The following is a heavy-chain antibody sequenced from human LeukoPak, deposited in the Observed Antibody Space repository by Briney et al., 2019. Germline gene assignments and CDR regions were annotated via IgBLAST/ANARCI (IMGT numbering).Heavy chain of an antibody. Sequence: GGSLRLSCAASGFTFSSYAMSWVRQAPGKGPEWVSAISRTGGGTYYADSVKGRFTISRDNSKNTLFLQMNSLRAEDTAVYYCAKDQGAYDFRAFDIWGLGTMVTVSS. D-gene: IGHD5-12*01. CDR2: ISRTGGGT. J-gene: IGHJ3*02. CDR3: AKDQGAYDFRAFDI. CDR1: GFTFSSYA. V-gene: IGHV3-23*01.